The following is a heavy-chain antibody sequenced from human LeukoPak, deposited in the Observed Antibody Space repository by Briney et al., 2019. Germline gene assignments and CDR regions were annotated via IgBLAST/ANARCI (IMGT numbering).Heavy chain of an antibody. J-gene: IGHJ6*02. CDR3: ARERDYGDKYYYYGMDV. D-gene: IGHD4-17*01. Sequence: GGSLRLSCAASGFTFSSYWMHWVRQAPVKGLVWVSRINSDGSSTSYADSVKGRFTISRDNAKNTLYLQMNSLRAEDTAVYYCARERDYGDKYYYYGMDVWGQGTTVTVSS. V-gene: IGHV3-74*01. CDR2: INSDGSST. CDR1: GFTFSSYW.